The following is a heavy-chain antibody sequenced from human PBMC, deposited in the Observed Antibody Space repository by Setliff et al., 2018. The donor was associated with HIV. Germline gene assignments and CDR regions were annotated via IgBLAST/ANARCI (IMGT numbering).Heavy chain of an antibody. V-gene: IGHV4-39*01. CDR2: MYYSGRT. Sequence: SETLSLTCTVSGGSISGSSYYWGWIRQPPGKGLEWIGSMYYSGRTYYNPSLKSRVTISVDTSKNQFSLKLNSVTAADTAVYYCARHHLRTTEEYFQHWGQGTLVTVS. J-gene: IGHJ1*01. CDR1: GGSISGSSYY. D-gene: IGHD4-17*01. CDR3: ARHHLRTTEEYFQH.